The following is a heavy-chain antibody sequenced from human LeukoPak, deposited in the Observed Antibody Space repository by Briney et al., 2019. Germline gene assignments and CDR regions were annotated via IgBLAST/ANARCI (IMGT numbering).Heavy chain of an antibody. J-gene: IGHJ5*02. Sequence: GESLKISCKGSGYSFTSYWIGWGRQMPGKGLEWMGIIYPGDSDTRYSPSFQGQVTISADKSISTAYLQWSSLKASDTAMYYCARHLGVRDSYNPKENWFDPWGQGTLVTVSS. CDR3: ARHLGVRDSYNPKENWFDP. CDR1: GYSFTSYW. V-gene: IGHV5-51*01. CDR2: IYPGDSDT. D-gene: IGHD5-24*01.